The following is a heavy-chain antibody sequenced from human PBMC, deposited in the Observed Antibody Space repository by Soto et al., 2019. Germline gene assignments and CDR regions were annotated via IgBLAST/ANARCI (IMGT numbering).Heavy chain of an antibody. D-gene: IGHD5-12*01. CDR2: IYYSGST. Sequence: TLSLTCTVSGGSISSGDYYWSWIRQPPGKGLEWIGYIYYSGSTYYNPSLKSRVTISVDTSKNQFSLKLSSVTAADTAVYYCARGIYSGYDYTWFDPWGQGTLVTVSS. CDR3: ARGIYSGYDYTWFDP. V-gene: IGHV4-30-4*01. J-gene: IGHJ5*02. CDR1: GGSISSGDYY.